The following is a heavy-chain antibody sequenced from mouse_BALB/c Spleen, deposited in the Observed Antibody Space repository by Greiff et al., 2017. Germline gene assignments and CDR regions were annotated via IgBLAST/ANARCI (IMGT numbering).Heavy chain of an antibody. D-gene: IGHD4-1*01. CDR1: GYSITSDYA. CDR3: ARRRTGPWYFDV. Sequence: EVKLQESGPGLVKPSQSLSLTCTVTGYSITSDYAWNWIRQFPGNKLEWMGYISYSGSTSYNPSLKSRISITRDTSKNQFFLQLNSVTTEDTATYYCARRRTGPWYFDVWGAGTTVTVSS. J-gene: IGHJ1*01. V-gene: IGHV3-2*02. CDR2: ISYSGST.